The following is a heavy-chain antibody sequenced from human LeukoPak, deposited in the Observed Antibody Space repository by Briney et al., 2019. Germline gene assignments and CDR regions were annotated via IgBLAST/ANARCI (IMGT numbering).Heavy chain of an antibody. J-gene: IGHJ5*02. D-gene: IGHD1-26*01. CDR3: ARDNSVGDNAWWFDP. Sequence: ASVTVSFKASGYTFTIYYMHWVRQAPGQGGEWMGLINPTGGSTGYAQKFQGRVTITRDRSTSRDYMELSSLRSEDTAIYYCARDNSVGDNAWWFDPWGQGTLVTVSS. V-gene: IGHV1-46*01. CDR2: INPTGGST. CDR1: GYTFTIYY.